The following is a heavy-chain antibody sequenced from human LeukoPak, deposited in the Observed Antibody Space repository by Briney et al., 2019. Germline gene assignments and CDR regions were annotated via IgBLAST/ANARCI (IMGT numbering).Heavy chain of an antibody. CDR3: AREKDSAYAYGMDV. Sequence: PGGSLRLFCAASGFTFSSYAMHWVRQAPGKGLEWVAVISYDGSNKYYADSVKGRFTISRDNSKNTLYLQMNSLRAEDTAVYYCAREKDSAYAYGMDVWGKGTTVTVSS. D-gene: IGHD5-12*01. J-gene: IGHJ6*04. V-gene: IGHV3-30*04. CDR2: ISYDGSNK. CDR1: GFTFSSYA.